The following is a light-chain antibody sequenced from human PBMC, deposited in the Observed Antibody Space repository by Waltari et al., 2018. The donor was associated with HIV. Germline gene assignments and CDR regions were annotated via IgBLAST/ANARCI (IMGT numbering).Light chain of an antibody. CDR1: SSNIGTSKY. Sequence: QSALTQPASVSGSPGQSITIPCTGASSNIGTSKYVSWYLQRPGKAPQIILYEVTNRPAGVPDRFPRSKSGNTASLTISRLQPEDEAVYFCNSFTNSGTLGFGGGTKLTVL. V-gene: IGLV2-14*01. CDR3: NSFTNSGTLG. CDR2: EVT. J-gene: IGLJ3*02.